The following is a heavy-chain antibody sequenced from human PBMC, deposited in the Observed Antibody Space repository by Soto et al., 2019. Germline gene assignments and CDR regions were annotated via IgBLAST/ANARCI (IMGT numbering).Heavy chain of an antibody. V-gene: IGHV1-18*01. CDR3: ARVRVAASLGRHPPLPYYVRDV. CDR2: ISPYNGNR. D-gene: IGHD6-19*01. Sequence: QAQLVQSGDEVKEPGASVKVSCKTSGYTFTSYGVSWVRQAPGQGLVCMGWISPYNGNRNYAQKFQGRVTMTTVTSTSTADMEVRSLSSDDTAVLYCARVRVAASLGRHPPLPYYVRDVWGQGTTVSVYS. J-gene: IGHJ6*02. CDR1: GYTFTSYG.